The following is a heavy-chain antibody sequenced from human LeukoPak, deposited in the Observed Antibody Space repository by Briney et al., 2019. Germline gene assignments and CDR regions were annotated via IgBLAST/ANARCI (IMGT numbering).Heavy chain of an antibody. CDR1: GGSFSGYY. D-gene: IGHD2/OR15-2a*01. V-gene: IGHV4-34*01. Sequence: SETLSLTCAVYGGSFSGYYWSWIRQPPGKGLGWIGEINHSGSTNYNPSLKSRVTISVDTSKNQFSLKLSSVTAADTAVYYCARGSKNSYYYYGMDVWGKGTTVTVSS. J-gene: IGHJ6*04. CDR3: ARGSKNSYYYYGMDV. CDR2: INHSGST.